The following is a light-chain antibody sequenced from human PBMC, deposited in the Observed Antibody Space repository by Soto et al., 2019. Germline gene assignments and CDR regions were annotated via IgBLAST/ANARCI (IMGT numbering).Light chain of an antibody. J-gene: IGKJ1*01. CDR3: QQANSFPWT. V-gene: IGKV1-12*01. CDR2: DAS. CDR1: QSVXSW. Sequence: IRLTQSPSSVSASVGDRVTMACRASQSVXSWFGWYQQKPGKAPKFLXDDASNLQSGVPSRLSGSGSGTDFTLTISSLQPEDFANYYCQQANSFPWTFGQGTKVDIK.